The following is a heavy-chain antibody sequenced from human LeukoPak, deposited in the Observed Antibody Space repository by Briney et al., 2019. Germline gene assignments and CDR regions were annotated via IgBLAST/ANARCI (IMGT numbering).Heavy chain of an antibody. CDR2: ISDDGITT. V-gene: IGHV3-74*01. CDR3: ARAGISGRPPDY. CDR1: GFTFSTYW. J-gene: IGHJ4*02. D-gene: IGHD6-6*01. Sequence: PGGSLRLSCAASGFTFSTYWMHWVRQAPGKGLVWVSRISDDGITTTYADSVKGRFTISRDNVRNTLYVQLNSLRVEDTAVYYCARAGISGRPPDYWGQGTLVTVSS.